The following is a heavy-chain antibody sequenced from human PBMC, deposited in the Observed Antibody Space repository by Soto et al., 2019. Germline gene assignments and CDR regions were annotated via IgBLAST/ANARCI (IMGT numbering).Heavy chain of an antibody. CDR3: AKELGAPLYYYYGMDV. CDR1: GFTFSSYA. V-gene: IGHV3-23*01. D-gene: IGHD3-16*01. Sequence: EVQLLESGGGLVQPGGSLRLSCAASGFTFSSYAMSWVRQAPGKGLEWVSAISGSGGSTYYADSVKGRFTISRDNSKNTLYLQMNSLRAEDTAVYYCAKELGAPLYYYYGMDVWGQGTTVTVSS. CDR2: ISGSGGST. J-gene: IGHJ6*02.